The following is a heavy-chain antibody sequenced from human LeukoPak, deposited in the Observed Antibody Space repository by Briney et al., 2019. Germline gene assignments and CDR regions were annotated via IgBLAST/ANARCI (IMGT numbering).Heavy chain of an antibody. CDR3: ARGYGSTSFY. D-gene: IGHD5-18*01. CDR2: ISTGGRTI. J-gene: IGHJ4*02. Sequence: GGSLRLSCAASGFNFSAYSMNWVRQAPGKGLEWVSYISTGGRTIYYADSVKGRFTISRDNAKNSLYMQMNSLRAEDTAVYYCARGYGSTSFYWGQGTLVTVSS. V-gene: IGHV3-48*01. CDR1: GFNFSAYS.